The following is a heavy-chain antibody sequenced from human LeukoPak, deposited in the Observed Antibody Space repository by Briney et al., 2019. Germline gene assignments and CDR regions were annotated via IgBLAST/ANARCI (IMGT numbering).Heavy chain of an antibody. V-gene: IGHV3-7*01. D-gene: IGHD2-8*01. CDR2: IKQDGSEK. Sequence: SGGSLRLSCAASGFTFSSYWMSWVRQAPGKGLEWVANIKQDGSEKYYVDSVKGRFTISRDNAKNSLYLQMNSLRAEDTAVYYCARVQGHPPNGLDIWGQGTMVTVSS. CDR1: GFTFSSYW. CDR3: ARVQGHPPNGLDI. J-gene: IGHJ3*02.